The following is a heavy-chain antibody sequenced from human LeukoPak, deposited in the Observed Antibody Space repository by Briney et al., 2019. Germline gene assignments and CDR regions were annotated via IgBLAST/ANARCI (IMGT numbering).Heavy chain of an antibody. CDR3: ARDRGYSTFDI. CDR1: GFTFSSYW. D-gene: IGHD5-18*01. J-gene: IGHJ3*02. V-gene: IGHV3-7*05. CDR2: IEQDASEN. Sequence: PRGSLRLSCAASGFTFSSYWMSWVRQAPGKGLEWVANIEQDASENDYVDSVKGRCTISRDNAKNSLYLQINSLRAEDTAVYFCARDRGYSTFDIWGQGTMVTVSS.